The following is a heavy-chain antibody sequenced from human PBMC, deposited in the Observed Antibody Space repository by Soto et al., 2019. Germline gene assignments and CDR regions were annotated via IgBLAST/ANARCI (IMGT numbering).Heavy chain of an antibody. D-gene: IGHD3-22*01. V-gene: IGHV3-30-3*01. CDR3: ARDPYYYDSSGYYPFDY. Sequence: QVQLVESGGGVVQPGRSLRLSCAASGFTFSSYAMHWVRQAPGKGLEWVAVISYDGSNKYYADSVKGRFTISRDNSKNTLYLQMNSLRAEDTAVYYCARDPYYYDSSGYYPFDYWGQGTLVTVSS. J-gene: IGHJ4*02. CDR1: GFTFSSYA. CDR2: ISYDGSNK.